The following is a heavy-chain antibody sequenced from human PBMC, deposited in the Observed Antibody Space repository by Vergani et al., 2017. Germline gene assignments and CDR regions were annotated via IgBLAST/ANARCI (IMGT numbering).Heavy chain of an antibody. J-gene: IGHJ1*01. D-gene: IGHD1-26*01. CDR3: ARRXVGATGAEYFQH. V-gene: IGHV4-38-2*01. CDR2: IYHSGIT. CDR1: GYSISSGYY. Sequence: QVQLQESGPGLVKPSETLALTCAVSGYSISSGYYWGWIRQPPGKGLEWIGSIYHSGITYYNPSLKSRVTISVDTSKNQFSLKLSSVTAADTAVYYCARRXVGATGAEYFQHWGQGTLVTVSS.